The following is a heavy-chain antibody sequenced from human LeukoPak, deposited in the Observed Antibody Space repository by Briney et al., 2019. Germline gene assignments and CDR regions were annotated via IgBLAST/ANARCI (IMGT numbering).Heavy chain of an antibody. CDR3: ASRGRSYDSSGYGDY. CDR2: IYGNGYEA. D-gene: IGHD3-22*01. CDR1: GFTFGTYT. Sequence: GGSQRLSCAASGFTFGTYTMNWIRQAPGEGLEWVAGIYGNGYEAFYADSVNGRFTISRDNSKNTLYLQMNSLRAEDTAIYYCASRGRSYDSSGYGDYWGQGTLVTVSS. J-gene: IGHJ4*02. V-gene: IGHV3-23*05.